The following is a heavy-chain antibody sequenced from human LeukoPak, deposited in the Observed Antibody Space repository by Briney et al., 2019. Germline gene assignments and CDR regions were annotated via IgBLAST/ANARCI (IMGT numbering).Heavy chain of an antibody. CDR2: INPNSGGT. CDR1: GYTFTGYY. D-gene: IGHD3-10*01. CDR3: ARDPPMVRGVPFDY. V-gene: IGHV1-2*02. J-gene: IGHJ4*02. Sequence: ASVKVSCKASGYTFTGYYMHWVRQAPGQGLEWMGWINPNSGGTNYAQKFQGRVTMTRDTSISTAYMELSRLRSDDTAVYYCARDPPMVRGVPFDYWGQGTLVTVSS.